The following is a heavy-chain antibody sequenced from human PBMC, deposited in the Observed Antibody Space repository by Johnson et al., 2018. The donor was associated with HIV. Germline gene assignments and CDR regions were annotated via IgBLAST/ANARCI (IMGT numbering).Heavy chain of an antibody. CDR2: ISHDGSNK. V-gene: IGHV3-30*04. J-gene: IGHJ3*02. CDR3: ARDLRCNGTVQGRVIISGVLDM. D-gene: IGHD3-10*01. Sequence: QVQLVESGGGVVQPGRSLRLSCAASGFTFSSYAMHWVRQAPGKGLEWVAVISHDGSNKYYADSVKGRFTISRDNSKNTLYVQMNSLRTEDTDVYSCARDLRCNGTVQGRVIISGVLDMWGQGTVVHVSS. CDR1: GFTFSSYA.